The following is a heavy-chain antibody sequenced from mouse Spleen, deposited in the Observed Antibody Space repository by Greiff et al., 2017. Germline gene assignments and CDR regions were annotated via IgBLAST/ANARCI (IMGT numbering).Heavy chain of an antibody. CDR3: ARAIYYGNAYYAMDY. D-gene: IGHD2-1*01. Sequence: EVQVVESGPELVKPGASVKISCKASGYSFTGYFMNWVKQSHGKSLEWIGRINPYNGDTFYNQKFKGKATLTVDKSSSTAHMELLSLTSEDFAVYYCARAIYYGNAYYAMDYWGQGTSVTVSS. CDR1: GYSFTGYF. CDR2: INPYNGDT. J-gene: IGHJ4*01. V-gene: IGHV1-37*01.